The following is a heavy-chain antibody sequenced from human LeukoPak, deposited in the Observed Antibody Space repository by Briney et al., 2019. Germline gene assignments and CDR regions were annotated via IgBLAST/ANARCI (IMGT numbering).Heavy chain of an antibody. CDR2: IKSNSEGGTA. CDR1: GFTVSSNY. V-gene: IGHV3-15*01. D-gene: IGHD2-21*02. CDR3: TTDRDALRY. Sequence: GGSLRLSCAASGFTVSSNYMSWVRQAPGKGLEWVGRIKSNSEGGTADYAAPVEGRFTISQHDSESTMYLQMNSLKTEDTAVYYCTTDRDALRYWGQGTPVTVSS. J-gene: IGHJ4*02.